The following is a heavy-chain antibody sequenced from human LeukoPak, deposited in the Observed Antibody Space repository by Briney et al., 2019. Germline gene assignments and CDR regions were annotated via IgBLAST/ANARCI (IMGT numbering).Heavy chain of an antibody. CDR3: ARTYSGYTPFDI. J-gene: IGHJ3*02. Sequence: PSDTLSLTCTVSGVPLSSQHGRWLRQPPGKGLEWMRDMYYSGSTNYNPSLNRRGTISVDTSTNQFSLKLGSVSTAETAVYYCARTYSGYTPFDIWGQGTMVTVSS. V-gene: IGHV4-59*07. CDR1: GVPLSSQH. CDR2: MYYSGST. D-gene: IGHD3-22*01.